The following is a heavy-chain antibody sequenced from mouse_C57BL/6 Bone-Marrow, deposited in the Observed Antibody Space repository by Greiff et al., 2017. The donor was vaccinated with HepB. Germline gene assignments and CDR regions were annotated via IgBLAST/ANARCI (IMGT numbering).Heavy chain of an antibody. CDR1: GFTFSDYY. CDR3: ARDRGYYGSSPYWYFDV. Sequence: EVKLMESEGGLVQPGSSMKLSCTASGFTFSDYYMAWVRQVPEKGLEWVANINYDGSSTYYLDSLKSRFIISRDNAKNILYLQMSSLKSEDTATYYCARDRGYYGSSPYWYFDVWGTGTTVTVSS. CDR2: INYDGSST. D-gene: IGHD1-1*01. J-gene: IGHJ1*03. V-gene: IGHV5-16*01.